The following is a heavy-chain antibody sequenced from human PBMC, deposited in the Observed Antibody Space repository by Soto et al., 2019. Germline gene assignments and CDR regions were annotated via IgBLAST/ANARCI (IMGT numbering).Heavy chain of an antibody. J-gene: IGHJ4*02. V-gene: IGHV3-23*01. D-gene: IGHD4-17*01. Sequence: EVQLLESGGGLVQPGGSLRLSCAASGFTFSSYAMSWVRQAPGKGLEWVSAISGSGGSTYYAYSVKGRFTISRDNYKNTLYLQMNSLRAGDTAVYYCAKDLCGDYYFDYWGQGTLVTVSS. CDR3: AKDLCGDYYFDY. CDR1: GFTFSSYA. CDR2: ISGSGGST.